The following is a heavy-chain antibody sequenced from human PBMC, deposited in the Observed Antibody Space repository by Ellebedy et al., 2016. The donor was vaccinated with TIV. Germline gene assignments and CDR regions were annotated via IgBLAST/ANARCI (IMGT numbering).Heavy chain of an antibody. Sequence: MPSETLSLTCTVSAGSISNFQWSWIRQPPGKGLEWIGYIYFIGITNYNPSLKSRVTMSVDTPKNQFSLKLRSVTTADTPVYYCARWVGHFDFWGQGAQVTVSS. CDR2: IYFIGIT. CDR3: ARWVGHFDF. J-gene: IGHJ4*02. CDR1: AGSISNFQ. D-gene: IGHD1-26*01. V-gene: IGHV4-59*01.